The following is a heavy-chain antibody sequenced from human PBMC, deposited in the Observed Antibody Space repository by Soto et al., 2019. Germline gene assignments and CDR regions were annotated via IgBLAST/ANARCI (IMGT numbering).Heavy chain of an antibody. CDR1: GGSFSGYY. V-gene: IGHV4-34*01. J-gene: IGHJ4*02. D-gene: IGHD4-17*01. CDR2: INHSGST. CDR3: ARGMGRSTVTTLVH. Sequence: SETLSLTCAVYGGSFSGYYWSWIRQPPGKGLEWIGEINHSGSTNYNPSLKSRVTISVDTSKNQFSLKLSSVTAADTAVYYCARGMGRSTVTTLVHWGQGTLVTVSS.